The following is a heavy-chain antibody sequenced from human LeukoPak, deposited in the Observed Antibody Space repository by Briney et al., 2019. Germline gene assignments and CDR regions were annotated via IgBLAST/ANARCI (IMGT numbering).Heavy chain of an antibody. V-gene: IGHV4-34*01. CDR2: INHSGST. CDR1: GGSFSGYY. Sequence: SETLSLTCAVYGGSFSGYYWSWIRQPPGKGLEWIGEINHSGSTNYNPSLKSRVTISVDTSKNQFSLKLSSVTAADTAVYYCASLGYCSSTSCYPPFDSWGQGTLVTVSS. J-gene: IGHJ5*01. D-gene: IGHD2-2*01. CDR3: ASLGYCSSTSCYPPFDS.